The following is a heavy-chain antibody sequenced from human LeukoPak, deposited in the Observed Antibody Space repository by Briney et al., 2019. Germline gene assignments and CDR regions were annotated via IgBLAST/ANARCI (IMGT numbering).Heavy chain of an antibody. CDR2: IYYSGST. J-gene: IGHJ4*02. V-gene: IGHV4-59*08. CDR3: ARRTSDYGDYDRGVSFFDY. D-gene: IGHD4-17*01. CDR1: GGSISSYY. Sequence: SETLSLTCTVSGGSISSYYWSWIRQPPGKGLEWIGYIYYSGSTNYNPSLKSRVTISVDTSKNQFSLKLSSVTAPDTAVYYCARRTSDYGDYDRGVSFFDYWGQGTLVTVSS.